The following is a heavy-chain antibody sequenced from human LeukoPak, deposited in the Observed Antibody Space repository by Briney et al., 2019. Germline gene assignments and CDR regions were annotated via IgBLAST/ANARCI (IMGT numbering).Heavy chain of an antibody. CDR2: INSDGSST. D-gene: IGHD3-16*01. Sequence: GGSLRLSCAASGFTFSSYWMHWVRQAPGKGLVWVSCINSDGSSTRYADSVKGRFTISRDNAKNTLFLQMNSPRAEDTAVYYCARDRPNYAFDYWGQGTLVTVSS. J-gene: IGHJ4*02. CDR1: GFTFSSYW. V-gene: IGHV3-74*01. CDR3: ARDRPNYAFDY.